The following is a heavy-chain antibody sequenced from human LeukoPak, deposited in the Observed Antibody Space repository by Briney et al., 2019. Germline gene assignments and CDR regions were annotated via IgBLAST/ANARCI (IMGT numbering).Heavy chain of an antibody. CDR2: IYYSGST. D-gene: IGHD1-26*01. V-gene: IGHV4-59*01. Sequence: SETLSLTCTVSGGSISSYYWSWIRQPPGKGLEWIGYIYYSGSTNYNPSLKSRVTISVDTSKNQFSLKLSSVTAADTAVYYCAAYNGSYYPPYWGQGTLVTVSS. CDR1: GGSISSYY. CDR3: AAYNGSYYPPY. J-gene: IGHJ4*02.